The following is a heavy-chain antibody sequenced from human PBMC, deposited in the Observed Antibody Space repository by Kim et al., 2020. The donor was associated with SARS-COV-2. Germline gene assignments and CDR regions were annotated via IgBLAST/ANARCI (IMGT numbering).Heavy chain of an antibody. J-gene: IGHJ6*01. CDR2: ISYDGSNK. CDR3: ARDPITMVRGVTYYYYYG. Sequence: GGSLRLSCAASGFTFSSYAMHWVRQAPGKGLEWVAVISYDGSNKYYADSVKGRFTISRDNSKNTLYLQMYSLRAEDTAVYYCARDPITMVRGVTYYYYYG. V-gene: IGHV3-30-3*01. D-gene: IGHD3-10*01. CDR1: GFTFSSYA.